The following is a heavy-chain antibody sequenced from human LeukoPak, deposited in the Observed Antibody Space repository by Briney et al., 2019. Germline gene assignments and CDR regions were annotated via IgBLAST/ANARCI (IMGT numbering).Heavy chain of an antibody. Sequence: GGSLRLSCAASGFTFSDYYMSWIRQAPGKGLEWVSYISSSGSTIYYADSVKGRFTIFRDNAKNSLYLQMNSLRAEDTAVYYCARAMSAWGVAFDIWGQGTMVTVSS. D-gene: IGHD3-16*01. J-gene: IGHJ3*02. CDR1: GFTFSDYY. CDR2: ISSSGSTI. CDR3: ARAMSAWGVAFDI. V-gene: IGHV3-11*04.